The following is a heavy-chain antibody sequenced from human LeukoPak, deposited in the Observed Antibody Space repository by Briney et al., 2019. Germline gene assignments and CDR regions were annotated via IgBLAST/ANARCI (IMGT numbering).Heavy chain of an antibody. J-gene: IGHJ4*02. D-gene: IGHD4-23*01. V-gene: IGHV3-7*01. CDR3: ARVGSTVVPPFDY. CDR2: IKQDGSEK. CDR1: GFTFSSYW. Sequence: GGSPRLSCAASGFTFSSYWMSWVRQAPGKGLEWVANIKQDGSEKYYVDSVKGRFTISRDNAKNSLYLQMNSLRAEDTAVYYCARVGSTVVPPFDYWGQGTLVTVSS.